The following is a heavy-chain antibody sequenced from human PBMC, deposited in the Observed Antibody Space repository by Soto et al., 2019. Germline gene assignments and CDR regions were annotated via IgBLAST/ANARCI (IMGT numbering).Heavy chain of an antibody. CDR3: ASDGAYYYDSSNWFDP. CDR1: GYTFTSYY. CDR2: INPSGGST. Sequence: ASVKVSCKASGYTFTSYYMHWVRQAPGRGLEWMGIINPSGGSTSYAQKFQGRVTMTRDTSTSTVYMELSSLRSEDTAVYYCASDGAYYYDSSNWFDPWGQGTLVTVSS. V-gene: IGHV1-46*01. J-gene: IGHJ5*02. D-gene: IGHD3-22*01.